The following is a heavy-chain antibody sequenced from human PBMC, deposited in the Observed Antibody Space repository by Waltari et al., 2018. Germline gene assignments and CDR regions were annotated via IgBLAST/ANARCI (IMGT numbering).Heavy chain of an antibody. CDR1: GFSCSDYS. CDR2: ISGDSSSI. D-gene: IGHD2-21*02. CDR3: AGPVVTYTLYGLDV. J-gene: IGHJ6*02. V-gene: IGHV3-48*01. Sequence: EVQLLESGGGLAQPGGSLRLSCVGSGFSCSDYSMNWVRQAPGKGLEWVAYISGDSSSIAYAASVKGRFTISRSNARKSVHLQMSSLRAEDTAVYFCAGPVVTYTLYGLDVWGQGTTVTVSS.